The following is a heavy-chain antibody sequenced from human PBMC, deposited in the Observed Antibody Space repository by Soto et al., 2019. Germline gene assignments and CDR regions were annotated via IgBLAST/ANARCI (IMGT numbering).Heavy chain of an antibody. J-gene: IGHJ4*01. CDR3: ARGCRVAKLSAVDY. Sequence: GASVKVSCKASGYTFTNYGISWVRQAPGQRLEWMGWISAYNGNTNYAQKLQGRVTMTTDTSTSTEYMELRSLRSDDTAVYYCARGCRVAKLSAVDYWGQGTLVTGSS. V-gene: IGHV1-18*01. CDR2: ISAYNGNT. D-gene: IGHD5-12*01. CDR1: GYTFTNYG.